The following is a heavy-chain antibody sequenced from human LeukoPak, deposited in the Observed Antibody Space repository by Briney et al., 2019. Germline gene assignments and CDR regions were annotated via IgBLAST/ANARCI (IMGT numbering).Heavy chain of an antibody. CDR2: MNPNSGNT. CDR3: AGSSIVGARDAFDI. J-gene: IGHJ3*02. Sequence: ASVKVSCKASGYTFTSYDINWVRQATGQGLEWMGWMNPNSGNTGYAQKFQGRVTITRNTSISTAYMELSSLRSEDTAVYYCAGSSIVGARDAFDIWGQGTMVTVSS. D-gene: IGHD1-26*01. V-gene: IGHV1-8*03. CDR1: GYTFTSYD.